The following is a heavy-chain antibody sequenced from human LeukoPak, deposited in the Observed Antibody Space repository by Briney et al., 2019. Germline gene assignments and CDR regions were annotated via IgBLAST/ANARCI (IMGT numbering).Heavy chain of an antibody. J-gene: IGHJ4*02. D-gene: IGHD5-24*01. Sequence: VASVKVSCKASGGTFSSYAISWVRQAPGQGLEWMGWINPNSGGTNYAQKFQGRVTMTRDTSISTAYMELSRLRSDDTAVYYCARVGLEGRRDGLPTDYWGQGTLVTVSS. V-gene: IGHV1-2*02. CDR2: INPNSGGT. CDR3: ARVGLEGRRDGLPTDY. CDR1: GGTFSSYA.